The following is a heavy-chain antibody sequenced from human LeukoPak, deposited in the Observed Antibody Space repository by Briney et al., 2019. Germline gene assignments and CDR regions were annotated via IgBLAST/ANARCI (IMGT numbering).Heavy chain of an antibody. Sequence: ASVKVSCKASGYDLLTYGISWVRQAPGQGLDWMGWISAYNGNKVYAQELQGRVTMTTDTSTSTAYMELRSLRSDDTAVYYCARDRWSSSSSEGALDIWGQGTMVTVSS. CDR3: ARDRWSSSSSEGALDI. J-gene: IGHJ3*02. D-gene: IGHD6-6*01. CDR2: ISAYNGNK. V-gene: IGHV1-18*04. CDR1: GYDLLTYG.